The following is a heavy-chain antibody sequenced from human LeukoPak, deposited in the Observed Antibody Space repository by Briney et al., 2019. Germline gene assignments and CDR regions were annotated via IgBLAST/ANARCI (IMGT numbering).Heavy chain of an antibody. Sequence: SETLSLTCAVSGYSISSGYYWGWIRQPPGKGLEWIGSIYHSGSTYYDPSLKSRVTISVDTSKSQFSLKLSSVTAADTAVYYCATEPMVRGVIRYYFDYWGQGTLVTVSS. CDR2: IYHSGST. CDR3: ATEPMVRGVIRYYFDY. J-gene: IGHJ4*02. D-gene: IGHD3-10*01. V-gene: IGHV4-38-2*02. CDR1: GYSISSGYY.